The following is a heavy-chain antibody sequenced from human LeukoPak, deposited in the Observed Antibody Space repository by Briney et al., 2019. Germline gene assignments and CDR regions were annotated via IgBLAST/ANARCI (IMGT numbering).Heavy chain of an antibody. Sequence: SETLSLTCTVSGDSISSGPYYWGWIRQPPGKGLEWIGNIYYGENTYYNPSLKSRVAISVDTSKSQFSLKLSSVTAADTAVYYCARYRGGLGFDFWGQGTLVTVSS. D-gene: IGHD3-10*01. CDR3: ARYRGGLGFDF. J-gene: IGHJ4*02. CDR2: IYYGENT. CDR1: GDSISSGPYY. V-gene: IGHV4-39*01.